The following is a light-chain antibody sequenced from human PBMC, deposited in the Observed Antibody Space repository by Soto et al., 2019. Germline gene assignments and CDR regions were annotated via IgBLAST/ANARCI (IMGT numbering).Light chain of an antibody. V-gene: IGLV1-40*01. J-gene: IGLJ3*02. CDR3: QSYDSSLRGRV. CDR1: SSNIGAGYD. CDR2: GNS. Sequence: QSVLTQPPSVSVAPGQRGTISCTGSSSNIGAGYDVHWYQQLPGTAPKLLIYGNSNRPSGVPDRFSGSKSGTSASLAITGLQAEDEADYYCQSYDSSLRGRVFGGGTKLTVL.